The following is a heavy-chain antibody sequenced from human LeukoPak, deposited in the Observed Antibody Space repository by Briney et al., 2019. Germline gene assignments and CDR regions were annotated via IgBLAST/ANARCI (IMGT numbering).Heavy chain of an antibody. D-gene: IGHD3-10*01. V-gene: IGHV1-18*01. Sequence: ASVKVSCKASGYTFTSYGISWVRQAPGQGLEWMGWISAYNGNTNYAQKLQGRVTMTTDTSTSTAYMELRSLRSDDTAVYYCARGPDYYGSGSYLPLDYWGQGTLVTFSS. J-gene: IGHJ4*02. CDR1: GYTFTSYG. CDR3: ARGPDYYGSGSYLPLDY. CDR2: ISAYNGNT.